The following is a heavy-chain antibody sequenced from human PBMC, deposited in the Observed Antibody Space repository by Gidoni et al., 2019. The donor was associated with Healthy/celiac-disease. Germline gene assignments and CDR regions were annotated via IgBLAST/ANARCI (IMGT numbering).Heavy chain of an antibody. V-gene: IGHV1-46*01. CDR2: INPSGGST. D-gene: IGHD2-2*01. CDR3: ARDDIVVVPAAMNTYNWFDP. CDR1: GYTFTSYY. Sequence: QVQLVQSGAEVKKPGASVKVSCKASGYTFTSYYMHWVRQAPGQGLEWMGIINPSGGSTSYAQKFQGRVTMTRDTSTSTVYMELSSLRSEDTAVYYCARDDIVVVPAAMNTYNWFDPWGQGTLVTVSS. J-gene: IGHJ5*02.